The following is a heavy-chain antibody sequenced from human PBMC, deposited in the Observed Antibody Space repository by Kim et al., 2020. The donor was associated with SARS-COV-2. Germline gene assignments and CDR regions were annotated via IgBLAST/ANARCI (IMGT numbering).Heavy chain of an antibody. CDR2: ISSSSSYT. CDR1: GFTFSDYY. CDR3: ARVHGSSPAPYYYGMDV. D-gene: IGHD6-6*01. J-gene: IGHJ6*02. Sequence: GGSLRLSCAASGFTFSDYYMSWIRQAPGKGLEWVSYISSSSSYTNYADSVKGRFTISRDNAKNSLYLQMNSLRAEDTAVYYCARVHGSSPAPYYYGMDVWGQGTTVTVSS. V-gene: IGHV3-11*05.